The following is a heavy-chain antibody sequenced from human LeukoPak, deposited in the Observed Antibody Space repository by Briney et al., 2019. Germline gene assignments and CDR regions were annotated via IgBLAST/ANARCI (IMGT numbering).Heavy chain of an antibody. CDR2: ISNDGDRT. V-gene: IGHV3-23*01. D-gene: IGHD1-1*01. CDR1: GFTFSTYA. CDR3: VKRSGRGTFYFAF. Sequence: PGGSLRLSCEASGFTFSTYAMSWVRQAPGKGLEWVSSISNDGDRTYYGDSVKGRFTISRAISKNTLYLQMNSLRVDDTAVYYCVKRSGRGTFYFAFWGQGALVTVSS. J-gene: IGHJ4*02.